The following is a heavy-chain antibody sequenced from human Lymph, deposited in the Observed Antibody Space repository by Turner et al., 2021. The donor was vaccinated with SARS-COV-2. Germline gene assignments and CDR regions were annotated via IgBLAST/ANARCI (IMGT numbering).Heavy chain of an antibody. D-gene: IGHD3-16*01. J-gene: IGHJ4*02. Sequence: QVQLVESGGGVVQPGRSLRPSCAASRFTSSTYAMHWVRQAPGKGLEWVALLSYDGNNKYYADSVKGRFTISRDNSKNTLYLQMNSLRTEDTAVYDCARDFGGYLGYWGQGTLVTVSS. CDR3: ARDFGGYLGY. V-gene: IGHV3-30-3*01. CDR2: LSYDGNNK. CDR1: RFTSSTYA.